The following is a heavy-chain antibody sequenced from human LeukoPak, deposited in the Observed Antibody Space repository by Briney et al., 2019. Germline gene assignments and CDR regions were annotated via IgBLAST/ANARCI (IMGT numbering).Heavy chain of an antibody. Sequence: SETLSLTCTVSGGSISSSSYYWAWIRQPPGKGLEWIGNIYYSGSTYYNPSLKSRVTISVDTSKNQFSLKLSSVTAADTAVYYCAITFASQITIFGVVILNDAFDIWGQGTMVTVSS. D-gene: IGHD3-3*01. J-gene: IGHJ3*02. CDR1: GGSISSSSYY. V-gene: IGHV4-39*01. CDR3: AITFASQITIFGVVILNDAFDI. CDR2: IYYSGST.